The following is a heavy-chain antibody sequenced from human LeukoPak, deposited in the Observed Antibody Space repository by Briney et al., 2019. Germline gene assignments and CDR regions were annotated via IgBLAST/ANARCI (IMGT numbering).Heavy chain of an antibody. J-gene: IGHJ4*02. Sequence: GGSLRLSCAASGITFSSNWMNWVRQAPGKGLEWVANIKQDGSETYYVDSVKGRFTISRDNAKNSLYLQMNSLRAEDTAVYYCARDGGIAVAGTFDYWGQGTLVTVSS. D-gene: IGHD6-19*01. CDR2: IKQDGSET. V-gene: IGHV3-7*01. CDR1: GITFSSNW. CDR3: ARDGGIAVAGTFDY.